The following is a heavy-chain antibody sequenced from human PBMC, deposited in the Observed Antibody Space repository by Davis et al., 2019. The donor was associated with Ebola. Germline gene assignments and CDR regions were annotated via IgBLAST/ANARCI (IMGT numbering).Heavy chain of an antibody. D-gene: IGHD4-17*01. J-gene: IGHJ4*02. Sequence: GESLKISCAASGFTFSSYAMHWVRQAPGKGLEWVAVISYDGSNKYYADSVKGRFTISRDNSKNTLYLQMNSLRAEDTAVYYCARRSDYGDYYDYWGQGTLVTVSS. V-gene: IGHV3-30-3*01. CDR3: ARRSDYGDYYDY. CDR1: GFTFSSYA. CDR2: ISYDGSNK.